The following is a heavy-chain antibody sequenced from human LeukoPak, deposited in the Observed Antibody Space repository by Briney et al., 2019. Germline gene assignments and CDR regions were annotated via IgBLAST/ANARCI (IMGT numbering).Heavy chain of an antibody. CDR1: GGTFSSYA. CDR2: IIPIFGTA. V-gene: IGHV1-69*13. D-gene: IGHD3-22*01. Sequence: ASVKVSCKASGGTFSSYAISWVRQAPGQGLEWMGGIIPIFGTANYAQKFQGRVTITADESTSTAYMELSSLRSEDTAVYYCARDYYDSSGYPARYAFDIWGQGTMVTVSS. CDR3: ARDYYDSSGYPARYAFDI. J-gene: IGHJ3*02.